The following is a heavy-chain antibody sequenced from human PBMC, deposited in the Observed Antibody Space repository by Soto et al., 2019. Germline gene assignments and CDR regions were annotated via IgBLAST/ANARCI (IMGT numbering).Heavy chain of an antibody. CDR1: GGSISSGDYY. D-gene: IGHD3-22*01. CDR3: ARRAHYDSSVGWYFDL. J-gene: IGHJ2*01. V-gene: IGHV4-30-4*01. Sequence: QVQLQESGPGLVKPSQTLSLTCTVSGGSISSGDYYWSWIRQPPGKGLEWIGYIYYSGSTYYNPSLKSRVTISLDASQNQFSLKLSSVTAADTAVSYCARRAHYDSSVGWYFDLWGRGTLVTVSS. CDR2: IYYSGST.